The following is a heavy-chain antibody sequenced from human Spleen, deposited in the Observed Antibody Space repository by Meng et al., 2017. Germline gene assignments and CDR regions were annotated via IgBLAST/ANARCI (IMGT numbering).Heavy chain of an antibody. J-gene: IGHJ3*02. Sequence: GESLKISCAVSGVTFSGSDIHWVRQASGKGLEWVGRIVTKTKNYATAYAASVRGRFTISRDDSLTTAYLQMNSLRSEDTALYYCTVYITGHIWGRGTMVTVSS. D-gene: IGHD6-19*01. CDR1: GVTFSGSD. CDR2: IVTKTKNYAT. CDR3: TVYITGHI. V-gene: IGHV3-73*01.